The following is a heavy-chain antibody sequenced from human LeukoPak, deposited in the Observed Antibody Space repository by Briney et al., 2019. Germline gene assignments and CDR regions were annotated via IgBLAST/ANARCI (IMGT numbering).Heavy chain of an antibody. CDR3: ARGGFHHGFDI. V-gene: IGHV3-74*01. D-gene: IGHD1-14*01. CDR1: GFTFSSYW. Sequence: GGSLRLTCAASGFTFSSYWIHWVRQAPGKGLAWVSRIDNDGSDTIFADSVKGRFTLSRDNAKNTVYLQMNSLRAEDTAVYYCARGGFHHGFDIWGQGTMVTVS. CDR2: IDNDGSDT. J-gene: IGHJ3*02.